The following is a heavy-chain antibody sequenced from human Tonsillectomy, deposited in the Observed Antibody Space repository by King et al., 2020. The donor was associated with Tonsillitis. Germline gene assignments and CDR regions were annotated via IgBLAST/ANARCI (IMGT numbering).Heavy chain of an antibody. V-gene: IGHV3-7*03. D-gene: IGHD3-3*02. Sequence: VQLVESGGGLVQPGGSLRLSCAASGFSFSTHWMSWVRQAPGKGLEWGANIKHGGSEKDYVDSVKGRFTISRDDAKNSLYLQMNSLRAEDTAMYYCARDLPFSDYWGQGTLVTVSS. CDR2: IKHGGSEK. CDR3: ARDLPFSDY. J-gene: IGHJ4*02. CDR1: GFSFSTHW.